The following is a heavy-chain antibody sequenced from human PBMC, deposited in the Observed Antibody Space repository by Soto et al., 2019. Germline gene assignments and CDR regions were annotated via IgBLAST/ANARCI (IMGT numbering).Heavy chain of an antibody. CDR3: AKVRYSSPMGYYYGMDV. J-gene: IGHJ6*02. D-gene: IGHD6-19*01. CDR1: RVTFSKFI. CDR2: IIPIFGTA. Sequence: QVQLEQSGGEVNKPGSSVKVSCRASRVTFSKFIVTWVRQAPGRGLEWVGGIIPIFGTANYAQKFQGRVTITADESTSTSYMEVNNLRSEDTAVYYCAKVRYSSPMGYYYGMDVWGQGTTVTVSS. V-gene: IGHV1-69*01.